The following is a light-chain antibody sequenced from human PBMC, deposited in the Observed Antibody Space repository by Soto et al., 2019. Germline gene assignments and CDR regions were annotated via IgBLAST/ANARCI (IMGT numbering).Light chain of an antibody. CDR3: QQYYSTPWT. Sequence: DIVMTQSPDSLAVSLGERATINCKPSQSVLYRSNTKNYLAWYQQKPGQSPKLLIYWASTRESGVPDRFSGSGSGTDFTLTISSLQAEDVAVYYCQQYYSTPWTFGQGTKVEIK. J-gene: IGKJ1*01. V-gene: IGKV4-1*01. CDR2: WAS. CDR1: QSVLYRSNTKNY.